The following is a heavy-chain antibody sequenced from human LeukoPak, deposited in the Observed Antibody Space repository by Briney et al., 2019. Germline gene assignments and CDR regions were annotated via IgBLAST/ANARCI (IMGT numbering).Heavy chain of an antibody. V-gene: IGHV1-2*02. CDR1: GYTFTGYY. J-gene: IGHJ4*02. CDR2: INPNSGGT. CDR3: ARDQGRTYSNYLFDY. D-gene: IGHD4-11*01. Sequence: ASVKVSCKASGYTFTGYYMHWVRQAPGQGLEWMGWINPNSGGTNYAQKFQGRVTMTRDTSISTAYMELSRLRSGDTAVYYCARDQGRTYSNYLFDYWGQGTLVTVSS.